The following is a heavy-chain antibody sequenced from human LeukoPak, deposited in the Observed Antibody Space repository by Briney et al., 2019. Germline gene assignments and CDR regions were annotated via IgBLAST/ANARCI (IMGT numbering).Heavy chain of an antibody. D-gene: IGHD3-16*01. J-gene: IGHJ4*02. CDR2: TYYRSKWYN. CDR1: GDIVSSSTSA. Sequence: SQTLSLTCAISGDIVSSSTSAWPWVRQSPSRGLEWLGRTYYRSKWYNDYAESVKSRIAINPDTSKNQFSLHLNSVTPEDTAVYYCVRGGHFDYWGQGILVTVSS. CDR3: VRGGHFDY. V-gene: IGHV6-1*01.